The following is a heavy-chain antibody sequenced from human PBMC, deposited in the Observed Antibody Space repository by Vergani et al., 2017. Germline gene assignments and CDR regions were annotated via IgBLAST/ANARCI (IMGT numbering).Heavy chain of an antibody. D-gene: IGHD5-24*01. V-gene: IGHV3-11*06. CDR3: ARDRFSGVLEMATKEYNWFDP. J-gene: IGHJ5*02. CDR2: ISSSSSYT. Sequence: QVQLVESGGGLVKPGGSLRLSCAASGFTFSDYYMSWIRQAPGKGREWVSYISSSSSYTNYADSVKGRFTISRDNAKNSLYLQMNSLRAEDTAVYYCARDRFSGVLEMATKEYNWFDPWGQGTLVTVSS. CDR1: GFTFSDYY.